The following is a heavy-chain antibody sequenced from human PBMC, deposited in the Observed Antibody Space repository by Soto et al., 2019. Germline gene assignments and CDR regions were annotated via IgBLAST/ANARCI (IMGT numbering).Heavy chain of an antibody. Sequence: GRSLRLSCAASGFTLSSYEMNWVRQGPGKGREWVAYISSSGPSIYYADSVQGRVTITKDTSTSTVYMELSSLRSEETAIYYCAKCYVGYYYDSSGPGYWGQGTLFTGSS. V-gene: IGHV3-48*03. CDR3: AKCYVGYYYDSSGPGY. CDR1: GFTLSSYE. CDR2: ISSSGPSI. D-gene: IGHD3-22*01. J-gene: IGHJ4*02.